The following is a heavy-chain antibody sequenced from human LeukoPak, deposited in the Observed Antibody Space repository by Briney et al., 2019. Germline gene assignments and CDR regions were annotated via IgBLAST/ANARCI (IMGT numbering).Heavy chain of an antibody. V-gene: IGHV1-2*02. J-gene: IGHJ1*01. CDR1: GYTFTVYY. CDR3: ARGRALGSSSWKEYLQH. CDR2: INPNSGGT. Sequence: ASVTVSFTASGYTFTVYYMHWVRQPPGQGLEGMGWINPNSGGTNYAQKFQGRGTMTRDTSISKAYMELSSLKSDDTAVYYCARGRALGSSSWKEYLQHWGQGTLVAVSS. D-gene: IGHD6-13*01.